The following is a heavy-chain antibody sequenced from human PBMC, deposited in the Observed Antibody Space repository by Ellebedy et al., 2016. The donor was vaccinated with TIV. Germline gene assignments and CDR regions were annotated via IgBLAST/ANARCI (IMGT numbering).Heavy chain of an antibody. Sequence: PGGSLRLSCAVSGFTFNNYAMSWVRQAPGKGLEWVSTISGSGGKTYYADSVKGRFTVSRDNSRNTMYLQMNSLRVEDTAVYYCVRDLHWSYFDWGQGTLVTVSS. CDR3: VRDLHWSYFD. J-gene: IGHJ4*02. CDR1: GFTFNNYA. D-gene: IGHD1-26*01. CDR2: ISGSGGKT. V-gene: IGHV3-23*01.